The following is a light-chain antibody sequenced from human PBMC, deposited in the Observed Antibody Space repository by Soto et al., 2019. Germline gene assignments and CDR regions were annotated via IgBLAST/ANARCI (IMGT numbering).Light chain of an antibody. CDR2: WAS. V-gene: IGKV4-1*01. CDR3: QQYYSTPLT. J-gene: IGKJ4*01. Sequence: DIVMTQSPDSLAVSLGERATINRKSTQSVLYSSNNKNYLAWYQQKPGQPPKLLIYWASTRESGVPDRFSGSGSGTDGTRTISSLQAEDVAVDYGQQYYSTPLTVGGGTKVDIK. CDR1: QSVLYSSNNKNY.